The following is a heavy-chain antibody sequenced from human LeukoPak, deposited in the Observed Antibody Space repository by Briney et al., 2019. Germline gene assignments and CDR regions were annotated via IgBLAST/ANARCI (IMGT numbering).Heavy chain of an antibody. CDR2: IYHSGST. J-gene: IGHJ4*02. V-gene: IGHV4-30-2*01. D-gene: IGHD5-24*01. CDR1: GGSISSGGYS. Sequence: SETLSLTCAVSGGSISSGGYSWSWIRQPPGKGLEWIGYIYHSGSTYYNPSLKSRVTISVDRSKNQFSLKLSSVTAADTAVYYCARERRWLQLSYYFDYWGQGTLVTVSS. CDR3: ARERRWLQLSYYFDY.